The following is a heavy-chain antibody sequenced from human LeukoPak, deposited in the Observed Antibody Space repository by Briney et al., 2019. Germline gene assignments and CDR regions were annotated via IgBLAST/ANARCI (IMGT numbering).Heavy chain of an antibody. CDR2: IWYDGSNK. CDR1: GFTFSSYG. J-gene: IGHJ6*02. V-gene: IGHV3-33*01. D-gene: IGHD3-10*01. CDR3: ARALSSPFQYGSGSYSYYGMDV. Sequence: PGGSLRLSCAASGFTFSSYGMHWVRQAPGKGLEWVAVIWYDGSNKYYADSVKGRFTISRDNSKNTLYLQMNSLRAEDTAVYYCARALSSPFQYGSGSYSYYGMDVWGQGTTVTVSS.